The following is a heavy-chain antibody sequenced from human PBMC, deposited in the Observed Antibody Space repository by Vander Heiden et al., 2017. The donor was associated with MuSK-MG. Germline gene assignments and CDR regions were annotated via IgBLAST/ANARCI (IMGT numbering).Heavy chain of an antibody. CDR3: ATRPLYGSGSYLFDY. CDR1: GFTFSSYS. V-gene: IGHV3-21*01. J-gene: IGHJ4*02. D-gene: IGHD3-10*01. CDR2: ISSSSSYR. Sequence: EVQLVESGGGLVKPGGSLSLSCASSGFTFSSYSMNWVRQAPGKGLEWVSSISSSSSYRYYADSVKGRFTISRDNAKNSLYLQMNSLRAEDTAVYYCATRPLYGSGSYLFDYWGQGTLVTVSS.